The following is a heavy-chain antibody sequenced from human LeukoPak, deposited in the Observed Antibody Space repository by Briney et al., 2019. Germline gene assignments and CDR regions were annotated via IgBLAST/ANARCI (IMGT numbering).Heavy chain of an antibody. V-gene: IGHV3-15*01. CDR2: IKSRTDGGTT. CDR3: ATEFYSNGYNF. J-gene: IGHJ4*02. Sequence: GGSLRLSCPGSGFTFSSAWMTWVRQIPGKGLEWDGHIKSRTDGGTTDYAAPVKGRFTISRDDSKNTVYLQMNSLKIEDSAVYFCATEFYSNGYNFWGQGTLVIVSS. D-gene: IGHD5-24*01. CDR1: GFTFSSAW.